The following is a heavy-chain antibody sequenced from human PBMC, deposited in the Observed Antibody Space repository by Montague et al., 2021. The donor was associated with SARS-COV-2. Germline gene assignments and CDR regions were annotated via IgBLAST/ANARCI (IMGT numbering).Heavy chain of an antibody. CDR2: ISWNSGMI. CDR1: AFTFGNYA. V-gene: IGHV3-9*01. Sequence: SLILSCAASAFTFGNYAMYSVRQAPVKGLEWVSGISWNSGMIGYVYSVNVLFTISRDNTKNSLYLQMNSLRPEDTAVYYCAKELGSATEYDDYRMDVWGHRTTVTVSS. D-gene: IGHD3-16*01. J-gene: IGHJ6*02. CDR3: AKELGSATEYDDYRMDV.